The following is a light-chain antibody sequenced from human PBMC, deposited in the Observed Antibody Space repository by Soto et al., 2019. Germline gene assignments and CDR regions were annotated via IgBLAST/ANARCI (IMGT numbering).Light chain of an antibody. Sequence: QSVLTQPASVSGSPGQSITISCTGTSSDVGGYNYVSWYQQHPGKAPKLMIYDVSNRPSGVSNRFSGSKSGNTASLTISGLQAEVEADYYCSSYTSSSTLVVFGTGTKLTVL. CDR3: SSYTSSSTLVV. V-gene: IGLV2-14*01. CDR2: DVS. J-gene: IGLJ1*01. CDR1: SSDVGGYNY.